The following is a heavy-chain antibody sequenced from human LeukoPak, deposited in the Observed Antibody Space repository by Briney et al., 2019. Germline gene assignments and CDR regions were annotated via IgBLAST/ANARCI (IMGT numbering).Heavy chain of an antibody. CDR2: ISSSSSYI. V-gene: IGHV3-21*01. Sequence: GGSLRLSCAASGFTFSSYSMNWVRQAPGKGLEWVSSISSSSSYIYYADSVKGRFTISRDNAKNSLYLQMNSLRAEDTAVYYCATNVEMEYYFDYWGQGTLVTVPS. J-gene: IGHJ4*02. D-gene: IGHD5-24*01. CDR3: ATNVEMEYYFDY. CDR1: GFTFSSYS.